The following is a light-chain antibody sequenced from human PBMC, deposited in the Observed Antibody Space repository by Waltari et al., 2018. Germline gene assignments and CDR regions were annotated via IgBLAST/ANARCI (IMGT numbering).Light chain of an antibody. J-gene: IGKJ5*01. V-gene: IGKV1-13*02. CDR2: HAS. CDR1: QGISSA. Sequence: AIQLTQSPSSLSASVGDRVTIPCPASQGISSALAWYQQIPGKGHTLLISHASSLESGVPSRFSGSGSGTDFTLTISNLQPEDFATYYCQQFNSYPPITFGQGTRLEIK. CDR3: QQFNSYPPIT.